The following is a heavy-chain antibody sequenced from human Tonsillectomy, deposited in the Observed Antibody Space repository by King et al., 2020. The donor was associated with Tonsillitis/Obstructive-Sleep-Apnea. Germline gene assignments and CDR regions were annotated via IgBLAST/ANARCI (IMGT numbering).Heavy chain of an antibody. CDR1: GFTVSSNH. CDR2: IYSGGNI. CDR3: ARGLVNPGYFDY. J-gene: IGHJ4*02. Sequence: VQLVESGGGLVQPGGSLRLSCAASGFTVSSNHMSWVRQAPGKGLEWVSAIYSGGNIHYADSVKGRFTISRDNSKNTLYVQMNSLRAEDTAVYYCARGLVNPGYFDYWRQGTLVTVSS. D-gene: IGHD3-16*02. V-gene: IGHV3-66*01.